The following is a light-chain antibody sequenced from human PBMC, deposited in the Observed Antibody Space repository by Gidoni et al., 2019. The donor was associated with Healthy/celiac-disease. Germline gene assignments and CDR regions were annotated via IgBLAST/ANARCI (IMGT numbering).Light chain of an antibody. V-gene: IGLV2-11*01. CDR3: CSYAGSYTWV. Sequence: QSALTQPRPVSGSPGQSVTISCTGTSSDVGGYNYVSWYQQHPGKAPKLMIYDVSKRPSGVPDRFSGSKSGNTASLTISGPQAEDEADYYCCSYAGSYTWVFGGGTKLTVL. J-gene: IGLJ3*02. CDR1: SSDVGGYNY. CDR2: DVS.